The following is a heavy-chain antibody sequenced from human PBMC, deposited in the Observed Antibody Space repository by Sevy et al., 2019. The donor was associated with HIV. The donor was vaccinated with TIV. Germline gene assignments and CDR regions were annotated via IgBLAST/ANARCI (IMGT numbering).Heavy chain of an antibody. CDR1: GFTFSSYS. CDR3: ARISCTNGVCFQGYYYYAMDV. V-gene: IGHV3-21*01. J-gene: IGHJ6*02. D-gene: IGHD2-8*01. Sequence: GGSLRLSCAASGFTFSSYSMNWVRQAPGKGLEWVSSISSSSSYIYYADSVKGRFTISRDNAKNSLYLQMNSLRAEDTAVYYCARISCTNGVCFQGYYYYAMDVWGQGTTVTVSS. CDR2: ISSSSSYI.